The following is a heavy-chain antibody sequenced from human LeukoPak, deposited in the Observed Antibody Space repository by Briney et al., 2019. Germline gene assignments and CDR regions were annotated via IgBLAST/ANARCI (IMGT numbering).Heavy chain of an antibody. V-gene: IGHV4-39*01. D-gene: IGHD6-6*01. CDR2: IYYSGST. CDR1: GDSISSSSYY. Sequence: SETLSLTCTVSGDSISSSSYYWAWIRQPPGKGLEWIGTIYYSGSTYYSPSLKSRVTISVDTSKNQISLKLSSVTAADTAVYYCARGRTIAARYSFDYWGQGTLVTVSS. CDR3: ARGRTIAARYSFDY. J-gene: IGHJ4*02.